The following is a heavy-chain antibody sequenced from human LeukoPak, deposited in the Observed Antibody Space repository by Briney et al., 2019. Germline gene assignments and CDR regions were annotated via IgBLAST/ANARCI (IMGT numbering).Heavy chain of an antibody. V-gene: IGHV4-31*11. CDR1: GGSFSSGGYY. Sequence: SETLSLTCAVSGGSFSSGGYYWSWIRHHPGKGLEWLACISYSGIAYYNPSLKSRLTISVDTSKNQFSPELSSVAAADTALYYCARVLYDYYFDYWGQGTLVTVSS. J-gene: IGHJ4*02. CDR3: ARVLYDYYFDY. CDR2: ISYSGIA. D-gene: IGHD2/OR15-2a*01.